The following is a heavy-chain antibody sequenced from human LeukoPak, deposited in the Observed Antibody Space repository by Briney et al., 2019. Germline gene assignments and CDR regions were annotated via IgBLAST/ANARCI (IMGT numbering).Heavy chain of an antibody. CDR1: GGSFSGYY. Sequence: PSETLSLTCAVYGGSFSGYYWSWIRQPPRKGLEWIGEINHSGSTNYKPPLKSRVTISVDTSKNQSSLKLSSVTAADTAVYYCASSNCGDYGRTDYWGQGTLVTVSS. D-gene: IGHD4-17*01. CDR2: INHSGST. V-gene: IGHV4-34*01. CDR3: ASSNCGDYGRTDY. J-gene: IGHJ4*02.